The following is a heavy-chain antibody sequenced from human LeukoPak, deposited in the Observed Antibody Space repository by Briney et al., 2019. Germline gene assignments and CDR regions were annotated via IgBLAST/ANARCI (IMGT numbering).Heavy chain of an antibody. D-gene: IGHD1-14*01. CDR3: ARESGTTYNWFDP. CDR2: INPNSGGT. V-gene: IGHV1-2*02. J-gene: IGHJ5*02. CDR1: GYTFAGYY. Sequence: ASVKVSCKASGYTFAGYYMHWVRQAPGQGLEWMGWINPNSGGTNYAQKFQGRVIMTRDTSISTAYMELSRLRSDDTAVYYCARESGTTYNWFDPWGQGTLVTVSS.